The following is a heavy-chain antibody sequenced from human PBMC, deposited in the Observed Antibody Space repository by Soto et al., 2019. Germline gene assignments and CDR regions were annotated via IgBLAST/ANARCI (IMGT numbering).Heavy chain of an antibody. CDR2: IYYSGST. J-gene: IGHJ4*02. CDR3: ASPANWGTLVDY. D-gene: IGHD7-27*01. CDR1: GGSISSSSYY. Sequence: SETLSLTCTVSGGSISSSSYYWGWIRQPPGKGLEWIGSIYYSGSTYYNPSLKSRVTISVDTSKNQFSLKLSSVTAADTAVYYWASPANWGTLVDYWGQGTLVTVSS. V-gene: IGHV4-39*01.